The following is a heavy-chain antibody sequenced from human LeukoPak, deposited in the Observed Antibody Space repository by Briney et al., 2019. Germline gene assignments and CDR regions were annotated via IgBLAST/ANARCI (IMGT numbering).Heavy chain of an antibody. D-gene: IGHD3-10*01. J-gene: IGHJ4*02. CDR2: IYNSGST. Sequence: SETLSLTCSISGDSITTNSYWWGWIRQPPGKGLEWIGTIYNSGSTYYNPSLNSRVTMSIDTSKNQFSLKLSSVTAADTAVYYCARTGNTAVPPYFDYWGQGALVTASS. CDR1: GDSITTNSYW. CDR3: ARTGNTAVPPYFDY. V-gene: IGHV4-39*01.